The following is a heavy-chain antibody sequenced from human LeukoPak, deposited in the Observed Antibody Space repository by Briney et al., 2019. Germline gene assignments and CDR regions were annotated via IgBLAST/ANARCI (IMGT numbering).Heavy chain of an antibody. D-gene: IGHD1-26*01. CDR1: GGSISSHY. Sequence: SETLSLTCTVSGGSISSHYWSWIRQPPGKGLEWIGYIYYSGSTNYNPSLKSRVTISVDTSKNQFSLKLSSVTAADTAVYYCARSSGSYLGDFDYWGQGTLVTVSS. CDR2: IYYSGST. V-gene: IGHV4-59*08. CDR3: ARSSGSYLGDFDY. J-gene: IGHJ4*02.